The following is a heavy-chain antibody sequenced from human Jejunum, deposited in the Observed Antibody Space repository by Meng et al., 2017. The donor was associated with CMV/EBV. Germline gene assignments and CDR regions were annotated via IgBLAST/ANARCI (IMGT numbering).Heavy chain of an antibody. J-gene: IGHJ4*02. CDR2: IYSNGAT. CDR1: GGSISNHY. Sequence: VQLPDSGTGVVKPPYTLSLTCTVSGGSISNHYWSWIRQPAGKGLEWIGRIYSNGATNYNPSLKSRVTMSVDTSKNQFSLKLSSVTAADTAVYFCARDMHREVVIQDYWGQGTLVTVSS. V-gene: IGHV4-4*07. CDR3: ARDMHREVVIQDY. D-gene: IGHD3-10*01.